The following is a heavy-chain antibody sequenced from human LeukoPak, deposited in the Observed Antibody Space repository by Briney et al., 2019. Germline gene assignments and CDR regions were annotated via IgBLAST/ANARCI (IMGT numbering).Heavy chain of an antibody. V-gene: IGHV3-23*01. CDR3: AKDRIRTEWPRFDY. CDR1: EFAFSTYN. Sequence: GGSLRLSCAASEFAFSTYNMNWVRQAPGKGLEWVSTGSSTTYYADSVKGRFTISRDNSKNTLYLQMNSLRAEDTAVHYCAKDRIRTEWPRFDYWGQGTLVTVSS. D-gene: IGHD5-12*01. CDR2: STGSSTT. J-gene: IGHJ4*02.